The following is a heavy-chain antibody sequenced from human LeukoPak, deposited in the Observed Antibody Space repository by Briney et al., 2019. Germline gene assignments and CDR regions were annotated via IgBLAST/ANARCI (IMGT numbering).Heavy chain of an antibody. V-gene: IGHV1-8*01. D-gene: IGHD6-19*01. J-gene: IGHJ6*03. CDR3: ARGSSGWTRYYYYYYYMDV. Sequence: GGSVKVSCKASGYTFTSYDINWVRQATGQGLEWMGWMNPNSGNTGYAQKFQGRVTMTRNTSISTAYMELSSLRSEDTAVYYCARGSSGWTRYYYYYYYMDVWGKGTTVTVSS. CDR2: MNPNSGNT. CDR1: GYTFTSYD.